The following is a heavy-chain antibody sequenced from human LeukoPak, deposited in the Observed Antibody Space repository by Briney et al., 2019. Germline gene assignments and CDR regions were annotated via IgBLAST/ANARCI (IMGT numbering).Heavy chain of an antibody. CDR1: GYSFTSYR. CDR3: ARLRGDSSSWYSGAFDI. D-gene: IGHD6-13*01. CDR2: IYPGDSDT. V-gene: IGHV5-51*01. Sequence: GESLKISCKGSGYSFTSYRIGWVRQMPGKGLEWMGIIYPGDSDTRYSPSFQGQVTISADKSISTAYLQWSSLKASVTAMYYCARLRGDSSSWYSGAFDIWGQGTMVTVSS. J-gene: IGHJ3*02.